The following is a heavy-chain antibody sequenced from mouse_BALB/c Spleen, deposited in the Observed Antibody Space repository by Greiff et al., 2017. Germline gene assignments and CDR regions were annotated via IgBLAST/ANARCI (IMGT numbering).Heavy chain of an antibody. CDR1: GYTFTSYW. V-gene: IGHV1S41*01. CDR3: ALLRIRYYYAMDY. CDR2: IAPGNGST. J-gene: IGHJ4*01. Sequence: DLVKPGASVKLSCKASGYTFTSYWINLIKQRPGQGLEWIGRIAPGNGSTYYNQMFKGKATLTVDTSSSTAYIQLSSLSSEDSAVYFCALLRIRYYYAMDYWGQGTSVTVSS. D-gene: IGHD1-2*01.